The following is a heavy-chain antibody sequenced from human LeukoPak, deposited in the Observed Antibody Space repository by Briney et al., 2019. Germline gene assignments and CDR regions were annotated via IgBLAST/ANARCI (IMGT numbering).Heavy chain of an antibody. D-gene: IGHD2-2*01. CDR3: ARVCSSTSCYFDY. Sequence: GESLKISCKGSGYSFTNYWISWVRQMPGKGLEWMGRIDPSDSYTNYSPSFQGHVTISADKSISTAYLQWSSLKASDTAMYYCARVCSSTSCYFDYWGQGTLVTVSS. CDR1: GYSFTNYW. J-gene: IGHJ4*02. CDR2: IDPSDSYT. V-gene: IGHV5-10-1*01.